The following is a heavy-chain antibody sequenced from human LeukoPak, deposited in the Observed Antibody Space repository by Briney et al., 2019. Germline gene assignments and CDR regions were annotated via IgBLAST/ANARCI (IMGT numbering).Heavy chain of an antibody. J-gene: IGHJ5*02. Sequence: PSETLSLTCTVSGGSISRFYWSWIRQPPGKGLEWIGYIYYTGSTNYNPSFKSRVTISVDTSKNQFSLKLRSVTAADTAVYYCARHSSPKPFDPWGQGTLVTVSS. CDR1: GGSISRFY. CDR3: ARHSSPKPFDP. V-gene: IGHV4-59*08. CDR2: IYYTGST. D-gene: IGHD3-10*01.